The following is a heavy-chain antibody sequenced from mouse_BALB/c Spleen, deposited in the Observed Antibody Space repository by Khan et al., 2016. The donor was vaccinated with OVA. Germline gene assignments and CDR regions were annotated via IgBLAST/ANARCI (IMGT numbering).Heavy chain of an antibody. Sequence: VQLKQSGPGLVKPSQSLSLTCTVNGYSITSNYAWNWIRQFPGNKLEWMGYISYSGSTNYNQSLKSRLSITRDTSKNQFFLLLHSVTTEDSATDYCARGNYYGYALDYWGQGTSVTVSS. J-gene: IGHJ4*01. V-gene: IGHV3-2*02. D-gene: IGHD1-1*01. CDR2: ISYSGST. CDR3: ARGNYYGYALDY. CDR1: GYSITSNYA.